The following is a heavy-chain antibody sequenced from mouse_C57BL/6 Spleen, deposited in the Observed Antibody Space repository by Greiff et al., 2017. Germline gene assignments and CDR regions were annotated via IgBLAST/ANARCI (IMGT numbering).Heavy chain of an antibody. D-gene: IGHD1-1*02. J-gene: IGHJ3*01. CDR3: ANYPWFAY. CDR1: GYTFTSYD. V-gene: IGHV1-85*01. Sequence: QVQLQQSGPELVKPGASVKLSCKASGYTFTSYDINWVKQRPGQGLEWIGWIYPRYGSTKYNEKFKGKATLTVDTSASNAYMELHSLTAEDSAVYFCANYPWFAYWGQGTLVTVSA. CDR2: IYPRYGST.